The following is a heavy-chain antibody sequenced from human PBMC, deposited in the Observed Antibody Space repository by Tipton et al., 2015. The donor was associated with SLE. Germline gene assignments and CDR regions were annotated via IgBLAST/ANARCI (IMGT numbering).Heavy chain of an antibody. CDR2: IIPIFGTA. CDR3: ARVYGSGSYYNEPFDP. V-gene: IGHV1-69*06. J-gene: IGHJ5*02. CDR1: GGTFSSYA. Sequence: QSGAEVKKPGSSVKVSCKASGGTFSSYAISWVRQAPGQGLEWMGGIIPIFGTANYAQKFQGRVTITADKSTSTAYMELSSLRSEDTAVYYCARVYGSGSYYNEPFDPWGQGTLVTVSS. D-gene: IGHD3-10*01.